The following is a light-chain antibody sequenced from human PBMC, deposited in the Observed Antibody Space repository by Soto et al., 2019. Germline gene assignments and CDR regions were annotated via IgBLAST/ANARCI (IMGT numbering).Light chain of an antibody. CDR3: SSYAGTYSVV. CDR1: SSDVGSYNP. J-gene: IGLJ2*01. V-gene: IGLV2-23*01. CDR2: ENS. Sequence: QSALTQPASVSGSPGQSITISCTGTSSDVGSYNPVSWYQTHPGKAPKLMIYENSRRPSGVSDRFSASKSGNTASLTISGLQAEDEADYYCSSYAGTYSVVFGGGTKVTVL.